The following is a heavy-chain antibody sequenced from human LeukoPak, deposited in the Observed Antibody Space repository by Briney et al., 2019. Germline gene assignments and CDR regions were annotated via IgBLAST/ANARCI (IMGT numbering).Heavy chain of an antibody. CDR3: ARDHPLGGSGTDYFDY. J-gene: IGHJ4*02. Sequence: ASVKVSCKASGYTFTGYYMHWVRQAPGQGLEWMGIINPSGGSTSYAQKFQGRVTMTRDTSTSTVYMELSSLRSEDTAVYYCARDHPLGGSGTDYFDYWGQGTLVTVSS. CDR1: GYTFTGYY. CDR2: INPSGGST. D-gene: IGHD3-10*01. V-gene: IGHV1-46*01.